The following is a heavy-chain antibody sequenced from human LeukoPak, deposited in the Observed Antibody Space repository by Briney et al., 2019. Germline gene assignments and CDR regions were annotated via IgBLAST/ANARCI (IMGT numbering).Heavy chain of an antibody. J-gene: IGHJ4*02. CDR3: ARGDLRIVATICFDY. Sequence: ASVKVSCTASGYTFTSYGISWVRQAPGQGLEWMGWISAYNGNTNYAQKLQGRVTMTTDTSTSTAYMELRSLRSDATAVYYCARGDLRIVATICFDYWGQGTLVPVSS. CDR2: ISAYNGNT. V-gene: IGHV1-18*04. D-gene: IGHD5-12*01. CDR1: GYTFTSYG.